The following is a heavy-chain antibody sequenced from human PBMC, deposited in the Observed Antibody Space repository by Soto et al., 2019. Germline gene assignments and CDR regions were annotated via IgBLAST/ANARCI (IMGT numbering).Heavy chain of an antibody. J-gene: IGHJ4*02. CDR2: IYSGGST. CDR3: ARGLYSGWHYFDY. V-gene: IGHV3-66*01. D-gene: IGHD5-12*01. Sequence: EVQLVESGGGLDQPGGSLRLSCAASGFTVSSNYMSWVRQAPGKGLEWVSVIYSGGSTYYADSVKGRFTISRDNSKNTLYLQMNSLRAEDTAVYYCARGLYSGWHYFDYWSQGTLVTVSS. CDR1: GFTVSSNY.